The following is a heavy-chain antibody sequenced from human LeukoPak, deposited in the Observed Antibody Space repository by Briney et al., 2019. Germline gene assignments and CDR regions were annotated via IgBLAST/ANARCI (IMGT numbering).Heavy chain of an antibody. CDR3: ARGRIAYYGMDV. V-gene: IGHV6-1*01. D-gene: IGHD6-13*01. Sequence: SQTLSLTCAISGDSVSSNSAAWNWIRQSPSRGLEWLGRTYYRSKWFNDYAPSMKSRITINPDTAKNPISLHLNSVTPEDTAVYFCARGRIAYYGMDVWGQGTTVTVSS. CDR1: GDSVSSNSAA. CDR2: TYYRSKWFN. J-gene: IGHJ6*02.